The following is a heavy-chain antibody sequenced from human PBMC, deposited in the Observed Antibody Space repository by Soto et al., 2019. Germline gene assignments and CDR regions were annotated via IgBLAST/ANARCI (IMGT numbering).Heavy chain of an antibody. D-gene: IGHD6-19*01. J-gene: IGHJ4*02. V-gene: IGHV3-30-3*01. Sequence: PGGSLRLSCAASGFTFSSYAMHWVRQAPGKGLEWVAVISYDGSNKYYADSVKGRFTISRDNSKNTLYLQMNSLRAEDTAVYYCARDRSKTSGWYVGYWGQGTLVTVSS. CDR2: ISYDGSNK. CDR3: ARDRSKTSGWYVGY. CDR1: GFTFSSYA.